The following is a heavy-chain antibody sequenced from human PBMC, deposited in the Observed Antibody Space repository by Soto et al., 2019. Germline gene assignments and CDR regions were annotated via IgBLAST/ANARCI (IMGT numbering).Heavy chain of an antibody. CDR2: IIPIFGTA. J-gene: IGHJ4*02. V-gene: IGHV1-69*01. D-gene: IGHD2-2*02. CDR3: AREGRGKKAGYNGLVSLGY. CDR1: GGIFSSYA. Sequence: QEQLVQSGAEVKKPGSSVKVSCKASGGIFSSYAISWVRQAPGQGLEWMGGIIPIFGTANYAQKFQGRVTITADESTNTAYMDLSSLKSEDTAIYYCAREGRGKKAGYNGLVSLGYWGQGTLVTVSS.